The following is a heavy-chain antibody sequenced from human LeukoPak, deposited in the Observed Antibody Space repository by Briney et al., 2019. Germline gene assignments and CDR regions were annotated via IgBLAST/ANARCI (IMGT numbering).Heavy chain of an antibody. J-gene: IGHJ4*02. V-gene: IGHV4-34*01. CDR2: INHSGST. CDR1: GGSFSGYY. Sequence: SETLSLTCAVYGGSFSGYYWNWIRQPPGKGLEWIGEINHSGSTHYNPSLKSRVTMSVDTSKNQFSMKLSSVTAADTAVYYCARGAREYYYDSSGPFDYWGQGTLVTVSS. CDR3: ARGAREYYYDSSGPFDY. D-gene: IGHD3-22*01.